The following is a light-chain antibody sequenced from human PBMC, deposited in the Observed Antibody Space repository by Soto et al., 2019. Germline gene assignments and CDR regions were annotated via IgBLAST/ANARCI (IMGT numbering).Light chain of an antibody. CDR3: QSFDSSLRGWV. J-gene: IGLJ3*02. Sequence: QAVVTQPPSVSGAPGQRVTISCAGSSSDIGAGHNVHWYHQLPGTAPKLLIYDNNNRPSGVPDRFSGSKSGASASLAITGLQAEDEADYYCQSFDSSLRGWVFGGGTKLTVL. CDR2: DNN. CDR1: SSDIGAGHN. V-gene: IGLV1-40*03.